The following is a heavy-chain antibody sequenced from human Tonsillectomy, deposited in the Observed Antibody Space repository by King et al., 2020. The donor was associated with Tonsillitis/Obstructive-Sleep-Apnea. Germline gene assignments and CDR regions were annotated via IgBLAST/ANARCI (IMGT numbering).Heavy chain of an antibody. Sequence: VQLQESGPGLVKPSETLSLTCTVSGGSISSYYWSWIRQPPGKGLEWIGYIYYSGSTNYNPSLKSRVTISVDTSRNQFSLRLSSVTAADTAVYYCARQYNVYNWFDPCGQGPLVPVSS. CDR1: GGSISSYY. V-gene: IGHV4-59*08. J-gene: IGHJ5*02. CDR2: IYYSGST. D-gene: IGHD5/OR15-5a*01. CDR3: ARQYNVYNWFDP.